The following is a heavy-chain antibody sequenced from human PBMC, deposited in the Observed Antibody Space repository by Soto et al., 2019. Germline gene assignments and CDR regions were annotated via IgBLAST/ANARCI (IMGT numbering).Heavy chain of an antibody. Sequence: HGESLKISCKGAGYSFTSYWIGWVRQMPGKXLEWMGIIYPGDSDTRYSPSFQGQVTISADKSISTAYLQWSSLKASDTAMYYCARSQYYYDSSGYYGPGGDYYYGMDVWGQGTTVTVSS. CDR1: GYSFTSYW. J-gene: IGHJ6*02. V-gene: IGHV5-51*01. CDR3: ARSQYYYDSSGYYGPGGDYYYGMDV. CDR2: IYPGDSDT. D-gene: IGHD3-22*01.